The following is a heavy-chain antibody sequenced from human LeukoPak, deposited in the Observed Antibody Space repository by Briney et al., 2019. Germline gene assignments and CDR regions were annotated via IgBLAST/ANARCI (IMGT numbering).Heavy chain of an antibody. CDR3: ARENLDTAMVTYGY. D-gene: IGHD5-18*01. CDR2: INPSGGST. V-gene: IGHV1-46*01. J-gene: IGHJ4*02. CDR1: GYTFTSYG. Sequence: ASVKVSCKASGYTFTSYGISWVRQAPGQGLEWMGIINPSGGSTSYAQKFQGRVTMTRDTSTSTVYMELSSLRSEDTAVYYCARENLDTAMVTYGYWGQGTLVTVSS.